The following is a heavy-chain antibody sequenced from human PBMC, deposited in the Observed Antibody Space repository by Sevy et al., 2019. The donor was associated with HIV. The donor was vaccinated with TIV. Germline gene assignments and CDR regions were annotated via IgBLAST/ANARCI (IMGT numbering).Heavy chain of an antibody. CDR3: PRGGDGVVPSPVIGLGPWTKYWYFDL. J-gene: IGHJ2*01. CDR1: GGSFSGYS. CDR2: VNHSGST. Sequence: SETLSLTCAVSGGSFSGYSWDWIRQPPGKGLEWIGEVNHSGSTNYNPTLKSRVTISVDTSKNQISLKLNFVTAADTAGYYCPRGGDGVVPSPVIGLGPWTKYWYFDLWGRGTLVTVSS. V-gene: IGHV4-34*01. D-gene: IGHD3-16*01.